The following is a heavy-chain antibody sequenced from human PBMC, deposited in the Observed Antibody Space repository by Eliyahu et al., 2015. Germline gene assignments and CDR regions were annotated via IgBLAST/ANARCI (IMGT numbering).Heavy chain of an antibody. CDR3: ARIRRYCSGGSCYSDYYYGMDV. Sequence: QVTLRESGPALVKPTQTLTLTCTFXGFSXSXSGMCXSXIRQPPGKALEWLALIDWDXDKYYSTSLKTRLTXSKDTSKNQVVLTMTNMDPVDTATYYCARIRRYCSGGSCYSDYYYGMDVWGQGTTVTVSS. V-gene: IGHV2-70*01. J-gene: IGHJ6*02. D-gene: IGHD2-15*01. CDR2: IDWDXDK. CDR1: GFSXSXSGMC.